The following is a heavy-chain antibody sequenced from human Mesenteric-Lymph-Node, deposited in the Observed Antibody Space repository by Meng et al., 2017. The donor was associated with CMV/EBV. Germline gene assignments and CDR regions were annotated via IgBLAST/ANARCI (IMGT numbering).Heavy chain of an antibody. J-gene: IGHJ5*02. CDR3: ARGLIVVVPAATEAWFDP. V-gene: IGHV4-38-2*02. Sequence: GSLRLSCTVSGYSISSGYYWGWIRQPPGKGLEWIGSIYHSGSTYYNPSLKSRVTISVDTSKNQFSLKLSSVTAADTAVYYCARGLIVVVPAATEAWFDPWGQGTLVTVSS. CDR2: IYHSGST. D-gene: IGHD2-2*01. CDR1: GYSISSGYY.